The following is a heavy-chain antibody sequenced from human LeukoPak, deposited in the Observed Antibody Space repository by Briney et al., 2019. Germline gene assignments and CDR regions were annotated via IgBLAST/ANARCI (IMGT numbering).Heavy chain of an antibody. D-gene: IGHD6-13*01. CDR3: ARETTAAGTWGYYFDY. Sequence: GGSLRLSCAASGFTFISYAIHWVRQAPGKGLEWVAVISFHGTDTFYADSVKGRFTISRDNAKNSLYLQMNSLRAEDTAVYYCARETTAAGTWGYYFDYWGQGTLVTVSS. CDR2: ISFHGTDT. J-gene: IGHJ4*02. CDR1: GFTFISYA. V-gene: IGHV3-30*04.